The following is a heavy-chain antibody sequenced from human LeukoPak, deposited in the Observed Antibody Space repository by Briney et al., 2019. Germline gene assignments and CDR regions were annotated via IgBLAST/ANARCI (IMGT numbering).Heavy chain of an antibody. V-gene: IGHV1-46*01. CDR2: INPSGGST. Sequence: ASVKVSCKASGGTFSSYAISWVRQAPGQGLEWMGIINPSGGSTSYAQKFQGRVTMTRDTSTSTVYMELSSLRSEDTAVYYCARQTMVRGVPMDVWGKGTTVTISS. CDR3: ARQTMVRGVPMDV. CDR1: GGTFSSYA. J-gene: IGHJ6*04. D-gene: IGHD3-10*01.